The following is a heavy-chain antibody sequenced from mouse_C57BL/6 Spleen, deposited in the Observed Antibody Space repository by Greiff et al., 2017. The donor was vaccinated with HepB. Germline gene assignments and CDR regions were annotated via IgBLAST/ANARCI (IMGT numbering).Heavy chain of an antibody. CDR3: ARADIYYGNPYYFDY. CDR2: IYPGSGST. Sequence: QVQLQQPGAELVKPGASVKMSCKASGYTFTSYWITWVKQRPGQGLEWIGDIYPGSGSTNYNEKFKSKATLTVDTSSSTAYMQLRSLTSDDSAVSYCARADIYYGNPYYFDYWGQGTTLTVSS. D-gene: IGHD1-1*01. V-gene: IGHV1-55*01. CDR1: GYTFTSYW. J-gene: IGHJ2*01.